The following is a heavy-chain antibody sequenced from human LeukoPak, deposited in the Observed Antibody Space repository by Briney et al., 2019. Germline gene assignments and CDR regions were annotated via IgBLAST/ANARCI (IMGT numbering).Heavy chain of an antibody. J-gene: IGHJ4*02. V-gene: IGHV1-8*01. D-gene: IGHD3-22*01. CDR2: MNPNSGNT. CDR3: ARGRGSSGHFDY. Sequence: ASVKVSCKASGYTFTSYDINWVRQATGQGLEWMGWMNPNSGNTGYAQKFQGRVTMTRDTSISTAYMELSSLRSEDTAVYYCARGRGSSGHFDYWGQGTLVTVSS. CDR1: GYTFTSYD.